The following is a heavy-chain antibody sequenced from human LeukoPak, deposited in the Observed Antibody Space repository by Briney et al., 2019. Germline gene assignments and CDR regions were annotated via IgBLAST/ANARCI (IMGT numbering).Heavy chain of an antibody. D-gene: IGHD4-17*01. CDR3: AKEWGVDYGLRY. V-gene: IGHV3-23*01. J-gene: IGHJ4*02. Sequence: PGGSLRLSCTASGFTFINYSMNWVRQAPGKGLEWVSVISGSGGSTCYADSVKGRFTISRDNSKNTLYLQMNSLRADDTAVYYCAKEWGVDYGLRYWGQGTLVTVSS. CDR1: GFTFINYS. CDR2: ISGSGGST.